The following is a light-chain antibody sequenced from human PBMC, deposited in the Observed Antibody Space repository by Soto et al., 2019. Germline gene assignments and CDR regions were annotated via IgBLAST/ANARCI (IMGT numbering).Light chain of an antibody. Sequence: DIQMTQSPSTLSASVGDRVTITCRASQSITIWLAWYQQKPGKAPQLLIFDASSLETGVPSRFSGSGSGTEFTLTISSLQPDDFATYYCQHYNSYSWTFGQGTKVEIK. CDR2: DAS. CDR3: QHYNSYSWT. J-gene: IGKJ1*01. CDR1: QSITIW. V-gene: IGKV1-5*01.